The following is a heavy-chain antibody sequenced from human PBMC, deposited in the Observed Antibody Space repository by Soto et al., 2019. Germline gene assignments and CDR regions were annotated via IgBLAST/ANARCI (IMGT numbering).Heavy chain of an antibody. V-gene: IGHV3-21*01. CDR3: ATESTVTPRDDAFDI. CDR1: GFTFRTYS. Sequence: EVQLVESGGGLVKPGGSLRLSCAASGFTFRTYSMNWVRQAPGKGLEWVSSISSTSTYIYYTDSVKGRFTISRDNAKNSLYLQRNSLRAEDTAVYYCATESTVTPRDDAFDIWGQGTMVTVSS. D-gene: IGHD4-17*01. J-gene: IGHJ3*02. CDR2: ISSTSTYI.